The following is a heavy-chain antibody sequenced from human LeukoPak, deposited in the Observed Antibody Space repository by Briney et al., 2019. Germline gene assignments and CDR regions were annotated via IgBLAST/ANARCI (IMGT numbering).Heavy chain of an antibody. D-gene: IGHD3-16*01. Sequence: PRGSLRLSCAASGFTFATYTMGWVRQAPGQGLEWVSDISGSGGSTYYADSVRGRFIISRDNSRNTLFLQMNSLRVEDTAIYHCAKAGAGGSSYDYWGQGTLVTVSS. J-gene: IGHJ4*02. V-gene: IGHV3-23*01. CDR3: AKAGAGGSSYDY. CDR2: ISGSGGST. CDR1: GFTFATYT.